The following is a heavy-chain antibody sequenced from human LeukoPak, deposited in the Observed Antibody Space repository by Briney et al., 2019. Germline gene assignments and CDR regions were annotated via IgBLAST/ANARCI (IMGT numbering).Heavy chain of an antibody. Sequence: PGGSLRLSCAASGFTFSSYAMSWVRQAPGKGLEWVAFIRYDGSNKYYADSVKGRFTISRDNSKNTLYLQMNSLRAEDTAVYYCAKTPNYSGYDSGGYYYYYMDVWGKGTTVTISS. J-gene: IGHJ6*03. D-gene: IGHD5-12*01. V-gene: IGHV3-30*02. CDR2: IRYDGSNK. CDR1: GFTFSSYA. CDR3: AKTPNYSGYDSGGYYYYYMDV.